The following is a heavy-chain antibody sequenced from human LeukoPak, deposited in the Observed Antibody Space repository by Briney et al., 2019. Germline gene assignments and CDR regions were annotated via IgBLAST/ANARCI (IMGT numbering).Heavy chain of an antibody. V-gene: IGHV1-2*06. D-gene: IGHD5-18*01. Sequence: GASVKVSCKASGYTFSGYYLHWVRQAPGQGLEWMGHIDPNSGGTKYAQKFQGRVTMTRDTSTTSAYMELSTLISDDTAVYYCARDLGYGYGSVWHKYFDYWGHGTLVTVSS. CDR1: GYTFSGYY. J-gene: IGHJ4*01. CDR3: ARDLGYGYGSVWHKYFDY. CDR2: IDPNSGGT.